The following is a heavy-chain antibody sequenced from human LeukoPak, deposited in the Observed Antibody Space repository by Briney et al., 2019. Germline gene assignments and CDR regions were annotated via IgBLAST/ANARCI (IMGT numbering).Heavy chain of an antibody. CDR3: ARDGFIGSAGVFDI. CDR1: GFPFSSYS. Sequence: PGGSLRLSCAASGFPFSSYSMNWVRQAPGKGLEWVSSISSSSSDIYDADSVKGRFTISRDNAKNSLYLQMNSLRAEDTAVYFCARDGFIGSAGVFDIWGQGTMVTVSS. J-gene: IGHJ3*02. CDR2: ISSSSSDI. D-gene: IGHD1-26*01. V-gene: IGHV3-21*04.